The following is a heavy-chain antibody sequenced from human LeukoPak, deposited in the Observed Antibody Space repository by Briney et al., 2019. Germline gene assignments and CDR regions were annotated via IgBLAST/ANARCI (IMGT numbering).Heavy chain of an antibody. V-gene: IGHV6-1*01. D-gene: IGHD7-27*01. CDR1: GDSVSSNRAG. Sequence: SQTLSLTCAISGDSVSSNRAGWNWITQSPSRGLEWLVRTYNRSKWNSDYAVSVKSRRTINPDTSKNQFSLQLNSVTPEDTAVYYCTRGFGNWGAYYYYYGMGVWGQGTTVTVSS. CDR2: TYNRSKWNS. CDR3: TRGFGNWGAYYYYYGMGV. J-gene: IGHJ6*02.